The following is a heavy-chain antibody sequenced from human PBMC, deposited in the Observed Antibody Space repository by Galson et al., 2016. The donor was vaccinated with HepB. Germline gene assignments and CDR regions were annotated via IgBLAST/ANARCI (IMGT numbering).Heavy chain of an antibody. J-gene: IGHJ4*02. Sequence: LRLSCAASGFTFSSYAMHWVRQAPDKGLEWVAVIWYDGSNKYYADSVRGRFTISRDNSKNTLFLQMNSLRAEDTAVYYCAKNGILAGYSAFDYWGQGTLVTVSS. CDR2: IWYDGSNK. CDR3: AKNGILAGYSAFDY. V-gene: IGHV3-30*18. D-gene: IGHD3-9*01. CDR1: GFTFSSYA.